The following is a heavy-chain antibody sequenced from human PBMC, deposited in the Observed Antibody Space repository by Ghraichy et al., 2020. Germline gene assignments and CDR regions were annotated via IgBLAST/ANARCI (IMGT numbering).Heavy chain of an antibody. Sequence: SETLSLTCAVYVGSFSGYYWSWIRQPPGKGLEWIGEINPTGTTNNNPSLKSRLTLLVDPSKNQFSLQLKSVTAADTAVYYCARRRQTWSAAEGDAFDIWGHGTMVTVS. J-gene: IGHJ3*02. CDR2: INPTGTT. V-gene: IGHV4-34*01. CDR3: ARRRQTWSAAEGDAFDI. CDR1: VGSFSGYY. D-gene: IGHD5-18*01.